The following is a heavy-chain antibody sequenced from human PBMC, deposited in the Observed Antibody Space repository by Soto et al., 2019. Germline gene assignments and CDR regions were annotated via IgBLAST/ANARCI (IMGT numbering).Heavy chain of an antibody. Sequence: ITLRESGPTLVNPTETLTLTCSFSGFSLRTTGEGVGWIRQSPGKALEWLALFYWDGAKRYSSSLRRRRATTMDACKNEVVLTMTNMDPVDTANYYCARNDDYHTSAHCQTWGQGTLVTVSS. V-gene: IGHV2-5*02. CDR3: ARNDDYHTSAHCQT. CDR1: GFSLRTTGEG. CDR2: FYWDGAK. D-gene: IGHD3-16*01. J-gene: IGHJ4*02.